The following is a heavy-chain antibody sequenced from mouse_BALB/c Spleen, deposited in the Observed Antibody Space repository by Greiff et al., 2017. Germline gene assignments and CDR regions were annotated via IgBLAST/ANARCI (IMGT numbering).Heavy chain of an antibody. Sequence: VMLVESGGGLVKPGGSLKLSCAASGFTFSSYAMSWVRQTPEKRLEWVASFSSGGSTYYPDSVKGRFTLSRDNARNILYLQMSSLRSEDTAMYYCARDPANYYGYLDYWGQGTTLTVSS. CDR2: FSSGGST. CDR1: GFTFSSYA. CDR3: ARDPANYYGYLDY. J-gene: IGHJ2*01. D-gene: IGHD1-1*01. V-gene: IGHV5-6-5*01.